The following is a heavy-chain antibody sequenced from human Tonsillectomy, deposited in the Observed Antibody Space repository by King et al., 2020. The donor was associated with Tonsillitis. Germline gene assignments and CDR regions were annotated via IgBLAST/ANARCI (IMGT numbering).Heavy chain of an antibody. Sequence: VQLVESGGGLVQPGGSLRLSCAASGFTFSSYSMNWVRQAPGKGLERVSYISSSSSTIYYADSVKGRFTISRDNAKNSLYLQMNSLRAEDTAVYYCARDPAVAGAFDIWGQGTMVTVSS. CDR1: GFTFSSYS. CDR2: ISSSSSTI. J-gene: IGHJ3*02. D-gene: IGHD6-19*01. CDR3: ARDPAVAGAFDI. V-gene: IGHV3-48*04.